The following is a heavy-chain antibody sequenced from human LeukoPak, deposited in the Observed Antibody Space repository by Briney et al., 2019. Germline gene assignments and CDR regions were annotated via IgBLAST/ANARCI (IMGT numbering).Heavy chain of an antibody. CDR1: GGSISSFY. V-gene: IGHV4-4*07. Sequence: SETLSLTCTVSGGSISSFYWSWIRQPAGKGLEWIGRIYTSGSTNYNPSLKSRVTMSVETSKNQFSLKLGSVTAADTAVYYCARMSSSWYLPTTYYYYGMDVWGQGTTVTVSS. D-gene: IGHD6-13*01. CDR3: ARMSSSWYLPTTYYYYGMDV. CDR2: IYTSGST. J-gene: IGHJ6*02.